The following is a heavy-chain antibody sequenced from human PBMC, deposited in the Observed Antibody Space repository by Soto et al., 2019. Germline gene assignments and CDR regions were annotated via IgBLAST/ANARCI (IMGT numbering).Heavy chain of an antibody. Sequence: PSETLSLTCTVSGGSVSSGSYYWSWIRQPPGKGLEWIGYIYYSGSTNYNPSLKSRVTISVDTSKNQFSLKLSSVTAADTAVYYCARWRVRGSHFDYWGQGTLVTVSS. CDR1: GGSVSSGSYY. CDR3: ARWRVRGSHFDY. V-gene: IGHV4-61*01. CDR2: IYYSGST. D-gene: IGHD1-26*01. J-gene: IGHJ4*02.